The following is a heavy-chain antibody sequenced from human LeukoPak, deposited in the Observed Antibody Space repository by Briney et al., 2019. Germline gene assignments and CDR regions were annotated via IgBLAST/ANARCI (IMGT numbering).Heavy chain of an antibody. V-gene: IGHV4-59*12. Sequence: SETLSLTCTVSGGSISSYYWSWIRQPPGKGLEWIGYIYYSGSTNYNPSLKSRVTISVATSKNQFSLKLSSVTAADTAIYYCARESTVVNRGIDYWGQGTLVTVSS. D-gene: IGHD4-23*01. CDR2: IYYSGST. CDR1: GGSISSYY. CDR3: ARESTVVNRGIDY. J-gene: IGHJ4*02.